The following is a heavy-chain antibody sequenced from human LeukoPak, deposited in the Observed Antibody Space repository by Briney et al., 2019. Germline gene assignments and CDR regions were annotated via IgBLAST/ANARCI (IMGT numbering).Heavy chain of an antibody. D-gene: IGHD5/OR15-5a*01. Sequence: ASVKVSCKASGYTFTSYDINWVRQATGQGLEWMGWMNPNSGGTNYAQKFQGRVTMTRDTSISTAYMELSRLRSDDTAVYYCARESLNAFDIWGQGTMVTVSS. CDR2: MNPNSGGT. CDR1: GYTFTSYD. V-gene: IGHV1-2*02. J-gene: IGHJ3*02. CDR3: ARESLNAFDI.